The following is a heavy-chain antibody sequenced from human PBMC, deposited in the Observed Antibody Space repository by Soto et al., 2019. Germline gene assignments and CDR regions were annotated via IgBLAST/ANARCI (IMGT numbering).Heavy chain of an antibody. V-gene: IGHV1-45*02. D-gene: IGHD1-26*01. J-gene: IGHJ4*02. CDR1: GYTFTYRY. CDR3: ARESSGSYFMDY. CDR2: ITPFNGNT. Sequence: QMQLVQSGAEVKKTGSSVKVSCKASGYTFTYRYLHWVRQAPGQALEWMGWITPFNGNTNYAQKLQGRVTMTTDTSTSTAYMELRSLRSDDTAVYYCARESSGSYFMDYWGQGTLVTVSS.